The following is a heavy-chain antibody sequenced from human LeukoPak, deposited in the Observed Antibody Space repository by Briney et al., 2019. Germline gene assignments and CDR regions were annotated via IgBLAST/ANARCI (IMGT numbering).Heavy chain of an antibody. CDR3: AKDAYYDFWSGYSYKDY. V-gene: IGHV3-23*01. J-gene: IGHJ4*02. CDR2: ISGSGGST. D-gene: IGHD3-3*01. Sequence: GGSLRLSCAASGFAFSSYAMSWVRQAPGKGLEWVSAISGSGGSTYYADSVKGRFTISRDNSKNTLYLQMNSLRAEDTAVYYCAKDAYYDFWSGYSYKDYWGQGTLVTVSS. CDR1: GFAFSSYA.